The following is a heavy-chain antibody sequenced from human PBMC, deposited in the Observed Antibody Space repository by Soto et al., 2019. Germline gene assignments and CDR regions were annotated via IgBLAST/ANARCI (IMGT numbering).Heavy chain of an antibody. CDR2: INYTGTT. D-gene: IGHD2-15*01. J-gene: IGHJ4*01. CDR3: AREGGRRWYHNDY. CDR1: GGSFSGYS. V-gene: IGHV4-34*01. Sequence: PSETLSLTCAVNGGSFSGYSWTWIRQAPGKGLDWIGEINYTGTTNYSPSLKSRVTLSVDTSKNQFSLELRSVSAADTAVYYCAREGGRRWYHNDYWGPGTLVTLSS.